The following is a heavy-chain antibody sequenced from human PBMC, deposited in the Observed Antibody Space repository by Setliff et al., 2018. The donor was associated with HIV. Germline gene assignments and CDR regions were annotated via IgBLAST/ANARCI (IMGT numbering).Heavy chain of an antibody. CDR2: INPGGGNT. J-gene: IGHJ3*01. D-gene: IGHD4-17*01. V-gene: IGHV1-46*01. Sequence: ASVKVSCKASGYNFGSYFMHWVRQAPGQGLEWMGIINPGGGNTRYAQRFQGRVSMTRDTSTSTVYMELSSLRSEDTAVYYCARGQASNDYGVSFWGQGTMVTVSS. CDR1: GYNFGSYF. CDR3: ARGQASNDYGVSF.